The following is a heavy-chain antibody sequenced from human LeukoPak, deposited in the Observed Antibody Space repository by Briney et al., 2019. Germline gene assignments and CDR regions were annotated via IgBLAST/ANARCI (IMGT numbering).Heavy chain of an antibody. V-gene: IGHV1-46*01. Sequence: GASVKVSCKASGYTFTSYHMHWVRQAPGQGLEWMGIINPSGGSTSYAQKFQGRVTMTRDTSTSTVYMELSSLRSEDTAVYYCARGVPAYDFWSGYLNWFDPWGQGTLVTVSS. CDR1: GYTFTSYH. J-gene: IGHJ5*02. CDR2: INPSGGST. CDR3: ARGVPAYDFWSGYLNWFDP. D-gene: IGHD3-3*01.